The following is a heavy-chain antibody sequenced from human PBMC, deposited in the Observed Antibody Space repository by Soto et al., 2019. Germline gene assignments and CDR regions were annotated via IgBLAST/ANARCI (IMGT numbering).Heavy chain of an antibody. CDR2: ISHTISTV. J-gene: IGHJ1*01. CDR1: GFTFSSYT. CDR3: ARDSWSQY. Sequence: PGGSLRLSCAASGFTFSSYTMNWVRQAPGKGLEWISYISHTISTVNYADSVKGRFTVSRDNSKNTVFLQMNSLRAEDTAVYYCARDSWSQYWGQGTPVTVSS. V-gene: IGHV3-48*01. D-gene: IGHD2-15*01.